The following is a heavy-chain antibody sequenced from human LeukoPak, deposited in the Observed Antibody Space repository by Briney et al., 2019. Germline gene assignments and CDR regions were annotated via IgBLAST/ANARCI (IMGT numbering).Heavy chain of an antibody. CDR3: ARSCSGASCYGGIDY. J-gene: IGHJ4*02. Sequence: GESLKISCKGSGYSFTNHWIAWVRQMPGKGLEWMGIIYPGDSDTRYSPSFQGQVTISVDKSITTAYLQWSSLKASDTATYYCARSCSGASCYGGIDYWGQGTLVTVSS. CDR2: IYPGDSDT. V-gene: IGHV5-51*01. D-gene: IGHD2-15*01. CDR1: GYSFTNHW.